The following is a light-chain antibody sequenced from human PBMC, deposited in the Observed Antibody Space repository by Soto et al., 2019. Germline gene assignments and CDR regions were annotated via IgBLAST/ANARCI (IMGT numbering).Light chain of an antibody. CDR3: QQYGSSPRT. CDR1: QSISSSY. V-gene: IGKV3-20*01. Sequence: EIVLTQSPGTLSLSPGERATLSCRASQSISSSYLAWYQQRPGQAPRLLIYAASSRATGIPDRFSGGGSATDFTLTVSRLEPEDFAVYYCQQYGSSPRTFGQGTTLAIK. CDR2: AAS. J-gene: IGKJ2*01.